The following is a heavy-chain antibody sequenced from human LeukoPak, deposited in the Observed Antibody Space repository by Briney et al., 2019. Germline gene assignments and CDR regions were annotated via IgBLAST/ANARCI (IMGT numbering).Heavy chain of an antibody. D-gene: IGHD6-19*01. V-gene: IGHV1-2*02. CDR3: ARVLFYSSGNKSNRVDY. CDR2: INPNSGGT. Sequence: ASVKVSCKASGGTFSSYAINWVRQAPGQGLEWMGWINPNSGGTDNAQKFQGRVTMTRDTSISTAYMELSRLRSDDTAVYYCARVLFYSSGNKSNRVDYWGQGTLVTVSS. J-gene: IGHJ4*02. CDR1: GGTFSSYA.